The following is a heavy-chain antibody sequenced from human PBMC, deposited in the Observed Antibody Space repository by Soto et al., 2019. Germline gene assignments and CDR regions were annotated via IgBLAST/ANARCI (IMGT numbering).Heavy chain of an antibody. Sequence: TGGSLRLSCAASGFTFSNYGTHWVRQAPGKGLEWVAVIWYDESDKYYADSVKGRFTISRDISKSTLYLQMNSLRAEDTAVYFCARRRDYHDTNGYYSNWFDPWGQGTLVTVSS. J-gene: IGHJ5*02. CDR3: ARRRDYHDTNGYYSNWFDP. CDR1: GFTFSNYG. D-gene: IGHD3-22*01. CDR2: IWYDESDK. V-gene: IGHV3-33*01.